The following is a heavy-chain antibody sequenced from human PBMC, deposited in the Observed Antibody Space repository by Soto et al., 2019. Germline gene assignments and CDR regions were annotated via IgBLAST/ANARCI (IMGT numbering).Heavy chain of an antibody. CDR2: FDPEGGEA. CDR1: GHTLTEFS. Sequence: ASVKVSCKISGHTLTEFSIHWVRQAPGKGLEWMGGFDPEGGEAIYAQKWHGRVTVTEDTVTDTAYMELRSLRSDDTAVYYCARASASNWNYVSSSSWGQGTLVTVYS. CDR3: ARASASNWNYVSSSS. V-gene: IGHV1-24*01. J-gene: IGHJ4*02. D-gene: IGHD1-7*01.